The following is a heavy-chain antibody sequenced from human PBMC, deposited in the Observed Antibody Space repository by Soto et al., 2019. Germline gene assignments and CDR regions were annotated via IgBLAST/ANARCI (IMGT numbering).Heavy chain of an antibody. J-gene: IGHJ4*02. CDR3: ASQVAAWWLATETDHFDD. Sequence: EVQLVESGGGLVQPGGSLRLSCAASGFTFSSYSMNWVRQAPGKGLEWVSYISSSSSTIYYADSVKGRFTISRDNAKNSLYLQMNSLRAEDKAVYYCASQVAAWWLATETDHFDDWGQGTLVTVSS. V-gene: IGHV3-48*01. CDR2: ISSSSSTI. D-gene: IGHD6-19*01. CDR1: GFTFSSYS.